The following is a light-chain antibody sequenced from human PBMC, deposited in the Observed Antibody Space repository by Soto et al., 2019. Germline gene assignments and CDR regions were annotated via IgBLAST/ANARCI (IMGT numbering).Light chain of an antibody. CDR3: SSYAGSNNVV. Sequence: QSALTQPPSASGSPGQSVTISCTGTSSDDGGYHYVSWYQQHPGKAPKLMIHEVTKRPSGVPDRFSGSKSGNTASLTVSGLQGEDEADYYCSSYAGSNNVVFGGGTKLNVL. V-gene: IGLV2-8*01. J-gene: IGLJ2*01. CDR1: SSDDGGYHY. CDR2: EVT.